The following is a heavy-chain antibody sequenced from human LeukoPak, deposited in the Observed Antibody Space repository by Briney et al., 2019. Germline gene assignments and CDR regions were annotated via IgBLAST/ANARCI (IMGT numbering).Heavy chain of an antibody. CDR2: IYHTGST. Sequence: SETLSLTCTVSGGSINSARYYWSWIRQPPGKGLEWIGYIYHTGSTYYNPSLKSRVTISVDRSKNQFSLKLSSVTAADTAVYYCARDRHGYNPTAYYFDYWGQGTLVTVSS. D-gene: IGHD5-24*01. V-gene: IGHV4-30-2*01. J-gene: IGHJ4*02. CDR1: GGSINSARYY. CDR3: ARDRHGYNPTAYYFDY.